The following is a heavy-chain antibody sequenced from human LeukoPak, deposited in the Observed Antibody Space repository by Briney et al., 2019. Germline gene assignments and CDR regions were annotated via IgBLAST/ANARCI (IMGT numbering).Heavy chain of an antibody. CDR3: ATADSGSYYSGFDY. J-gene: IGHJ4*02. V-gene: IGHV3-66*01. CDR2: VYSGGST. Sequence: GVSLRLSCAASGFTFNHYAMSWVRQAPGKGLEWVSVVYSGGSTHYADSVKGRFTISRDNSKNTLYLHMNSLRAEDTAVYYCATADSGSYYSGFDYWGQGTLVTVSS. CDR1: GFTFNHYA. D-gene: IGHD1-26*01.